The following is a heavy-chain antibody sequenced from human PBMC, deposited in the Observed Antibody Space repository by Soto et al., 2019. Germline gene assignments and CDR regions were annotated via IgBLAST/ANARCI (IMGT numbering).Heavy chain of an antibody. Sequence: QITLKESGPTLVKPTQTLTLTCTFSGFSLSSTEEGVGWLRQPPGKAPEWLALIYWDDDKRYSPSLKTRLTITKDTSKKQVVLTXXXVDPVXXXTXXXXHXSCSGADCYPNPYFDYWGQGILVTVSS. CDR2: IYWDDDK. J-gene: IGHJ4*02. D-gene: IGHD2-21*02. CDR3: XHXSCSGADCYPNPYFDY. V-gene: IGHV2-5*02. CDR1: GFSLSSTEEG.